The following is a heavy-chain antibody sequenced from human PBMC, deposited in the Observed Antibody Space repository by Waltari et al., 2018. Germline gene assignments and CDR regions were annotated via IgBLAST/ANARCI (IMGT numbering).Heavy chain of an antibody. CDR1: GGSFSGYY. CDR2: INHSGST. V-gene: IGHV4-34*01. J-gene: IGHJ4*02. D-gene: IGHD3-3*01. CDR3: ARLYYDFWSGYPIPPFDY. Sequence: QVQLQQWGAGLLKPSETLSLTCAVYGGSFSGYYWSWIRPPPGKGLEWIGEINHSGSTNYNPSLKSRVTISVDTSKNQFSLKLSSVTAADTAVYYCARLYYDFWSGYPIPPFDYWGQGTLVTVSS.